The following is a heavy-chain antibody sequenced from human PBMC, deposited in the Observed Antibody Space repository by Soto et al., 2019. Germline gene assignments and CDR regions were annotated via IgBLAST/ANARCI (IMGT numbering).Heavy chain of an antibody. D-gene: IGHD4-4*01. Sequence: QVQLVESGGGVVHPERSLRLSCSASEFTFSSYAMRWVRQAPGKGLEWVAGISYDGGHKFYGDSVRGRFTISRDSSKTTVFLQMNRLRPEDTAAYYCARVKTDYSNPRGPFFFYGMDVWGQGTTVTVSS. CDR1: EFTFSSYA. CDR3: ARVKTDYSNPRGPFFFYGMDV. CDR2: ISYDGGHK. J-gene: IGHJ6*02. V-gene: IGHV3-30-3*01.